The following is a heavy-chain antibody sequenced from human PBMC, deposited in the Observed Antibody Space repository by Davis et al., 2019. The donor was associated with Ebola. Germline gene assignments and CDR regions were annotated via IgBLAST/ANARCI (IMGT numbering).Heavy chain of an antibody. V-gene: IGHV1-69*13. CDR1: GGTFSSYA. CDR2: IIPIFGTA. Sequence: SVKVSCKASGGTFSSYAISWVRQAPGQGLEWMGGIIPIFGTANYAQKFQGRVTITADESTSTAYMELSSLRSEDTAVYYCARDLGMATITEDYWGQGTLVTVSS. CDR3: ARDLGMATITEDY. J-gene: IGHJ4*02. D-gene: IGHD5-24*01.